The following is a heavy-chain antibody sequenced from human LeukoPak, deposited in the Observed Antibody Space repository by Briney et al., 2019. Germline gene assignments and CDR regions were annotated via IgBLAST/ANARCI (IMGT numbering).Heavy chain of an antibody. CDR2: INHSGST. V-gene: IGHV4-34*01. CDR3: AREWYDRGNAFDI. Sequence: NSSETLSLTCAVYGGSFSGYYWSWIRQPPGKGLEWIGEINHSGSTNYNPSLKSRVTISVDTSKNQFSLKLSSVTAADTAVYYCAREWYDRGNAFDIWGQGTMVTVSS. D-gene: IGHD2-8*01. J-gene: IGHJ3*02. CDR1: GGSFSGYY.